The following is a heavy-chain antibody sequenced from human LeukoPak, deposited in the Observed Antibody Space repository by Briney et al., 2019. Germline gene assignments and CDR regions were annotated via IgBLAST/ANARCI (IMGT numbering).Heavy chain of an antibody. CDR3: AREGVTDFDY. J-gene: IGHJ4*02. CDR1: GFTFSSYW. CDR2: IKKDGSEK. D-gene: IGHD2-21*02. Sequence: GGSLRLSCAASGFTFSSYWMNWVRQAPGKGLEWVANIKKDGSEKFYVDSVKGRFTIPRDNAKNSLYLQMNSLRAEDTAVYYCAREGVTDFDYWGQGTLVTVSS. V-gene: IGHV3-7*01.